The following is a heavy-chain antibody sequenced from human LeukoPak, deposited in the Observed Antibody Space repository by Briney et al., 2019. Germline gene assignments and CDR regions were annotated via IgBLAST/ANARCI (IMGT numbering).Heavy chain of an antibody. V-gene: IGHV1-2*02. D-gene: IGHD2-15*01. CDR2: INPNSGGT. CDR3: ARDRTAVVVAATFRCDY. CDR1: GYTFTGYY. J-gene: IGHJ4*02. Sequence: ASVKVSCKASGYTFTGYYMHWVRQAPGQGLEWMGWINPNSGGTNYAQKFQGRVTMTRDTSISTAYMELSRLRSDDTAVYYGARDRTAVVVAATFRCDYWGQGTLVTVSS.